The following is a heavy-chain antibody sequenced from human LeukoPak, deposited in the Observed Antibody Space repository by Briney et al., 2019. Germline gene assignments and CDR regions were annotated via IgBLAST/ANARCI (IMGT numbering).Heavy chain of an antibody. V-gene: IGHV3-23*01. J-gene: IGHJ4*02. CDR1: GFTFSSYG. CDR3: AKTNGYYSD. Sequence: GGSLRLSCXASGFTFSSYGMNWVRQAPGKGLEWVSGISGSGGTTYYADSVKGRFTISRDNSKNSLSLQVSSLRAEDTAVYYCAKTNGYYSDWGQGTLVTVSS. CDR2: ISGSGGTT. D-gene: IGHD3-22*01.